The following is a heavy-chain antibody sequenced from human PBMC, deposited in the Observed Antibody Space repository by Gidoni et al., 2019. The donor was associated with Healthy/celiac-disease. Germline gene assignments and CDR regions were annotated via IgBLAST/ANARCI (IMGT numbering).Heavy chain of an antibody. CDR3: ARGGHIWWLTQGSNYGMDV. CDR2: INPNSGGT. V-gene: IGHV1-2*02. J-gene: IGHJ6*02. Sequence: QVQLVQSGAEVKKPGASVKVSCKASGHTFTGYYMHWVRQAPGHGLEWMGWINPNSGGTNYAQKFQGRVTMTRDTSISTAYMELSRLRSDDTAVYYCARGGHIWWLTQGSNYGMDVWGQGTTVTVSS. D-gene: IGHD5-12*01. CDR1: GHTFTGYY.